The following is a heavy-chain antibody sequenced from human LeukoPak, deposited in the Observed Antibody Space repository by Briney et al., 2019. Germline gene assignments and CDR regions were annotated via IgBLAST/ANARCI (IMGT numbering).Heavy chain of an antibody. CDR3: AREKPNSSYFDH. J-gene: IGHJ4*02. CDR1: GDSISGYS. CDR2: IFHTGST. Sequence: SETLSLTCTVSGDSISGYSWSWIRQSPGKGLEWIAFIFHTGSTNYNPSLRSRVTASLDTSRNQFSLRLSSVTAADTAVYYCAREKPNSSYFDHWGQGTLVTVSS. V-gene: IGHV4-59*12. D-gene: IGHD6-19*01.